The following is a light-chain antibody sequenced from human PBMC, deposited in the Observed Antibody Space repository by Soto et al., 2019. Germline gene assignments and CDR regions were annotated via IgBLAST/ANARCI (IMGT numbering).Light chain of an antibody. J-gene: IGKJ1*01. CDR3: HQRQSWPRT. CDR2: GAS. CDR1: QSVSNNY. Sequence: EIVLKQSPGTLSLSPGERATLSCRASQSVSNNYLAWYQQKPGQAPRLLIYGASNRATGIPDRFSGSGSGTDFTLTISDVQPEDFALYYCHQRQSWPRTFGQGTKVDIK. V-gene: IGKV3-20*01.